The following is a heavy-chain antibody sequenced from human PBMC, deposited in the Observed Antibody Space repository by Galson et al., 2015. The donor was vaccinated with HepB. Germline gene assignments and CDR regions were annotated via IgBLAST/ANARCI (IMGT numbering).Heavy chain of an antibody. CDR1: GFSLSKYS. D-gene: IGHD1-26*01. J-gene: IGHJ4*02. V-gene: IGHV3-21*01. CDR3: SRDGSGSYRGEDY. Sequence: SLRLSCAASGFSLSKYSMNWVRQAPGKGLEWVSSISSSSSYIYYADSVKGRFTTSRDNAKNSVYLRMNSLRAEDTAVYFCSRDGSGSYRGEDYWGQGTLVTVSS. CDR2: ISSSSSYI.